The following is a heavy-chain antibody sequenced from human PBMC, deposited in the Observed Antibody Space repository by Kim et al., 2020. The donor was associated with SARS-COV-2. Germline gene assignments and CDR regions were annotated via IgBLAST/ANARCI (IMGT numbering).Heavy chain of an antibody. V-gene: IGHV3-30*18. CDR2: ISYDGSNK. Sequence: GGSLRLSCAASGFTFSSYGMHWVRQAPGKGLEWVAVISYDGSNKYYADSVQGRFTISRDNSKNTLYLQMNSLRAEDTAVYYCAKDDLRNSVFGYYFDYWGHGNLVTVSS. J-gene: IGHJ4*01. CDR3: AKDDLRNSVFGYYFDY. CDR1: GFTFSSYG. D-gene: IGHD3-3*01.